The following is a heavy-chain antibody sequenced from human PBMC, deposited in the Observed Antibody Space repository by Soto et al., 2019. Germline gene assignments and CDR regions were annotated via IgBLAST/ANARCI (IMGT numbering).Heavy chain of an antibody. CDR1: GYSISSGYY. Sequence: PSETLSLTCAVSGYSISSGYYWSWIRQPAGKGLEWIGRIYTSGSTNYNPSLKSRVTMSVDTSKNQFSLKLSSVTAADTAVYYCARSGGYYDFDYWGQGTLVTVS. V-gene: IGHV4-4*07. J-gene: IGHJ4*02. CDR3: ARSGGYYDFDY. D-gene: IGHD5-12*01. CDR2: IYTSGST.